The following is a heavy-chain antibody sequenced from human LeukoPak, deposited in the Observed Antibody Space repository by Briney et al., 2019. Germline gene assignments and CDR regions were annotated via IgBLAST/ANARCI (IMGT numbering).Heavy chain of an antibody. D-gene: IGHD7-27*01. J-gene: IGHJ4*02. CDR1: GGSFSGYY. CDR2: INHSGST. Sequence: SETLSLTRAVYGGSFSGYYWSWIRQPPGKGLEWIGEINHSGSTNYNPSLKSRVTISVDTSRNQFSLKLSSVTAADTAVYYCARLAWGRLDYWGQGTLVTVSS. CDR3: ARLAWGRLDY. V-gene: IGHV4-34*01.